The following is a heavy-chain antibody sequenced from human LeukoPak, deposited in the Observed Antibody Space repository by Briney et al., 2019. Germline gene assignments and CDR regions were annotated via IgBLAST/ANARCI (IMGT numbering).Heavy chain of an antibody. Sequence: SETLSLTCTVSGGSISSSSYYWGWIRQPPGKGLEWIGSIYYSGSTYYNPSLKSRVTISVDTPKKQFSLNLRSVTAADTAVYYCVRGPYGSSISNWFDPWGQGLLVTVSS. D-gene: IGHD3-10*01. CDR1: GGSISSSSYY. CDR3: VRGPYGSSISNWFDP. J-gene: IGHJ5*02. V-gene: IGHV4-39*07. CDR2: IYYSGST.